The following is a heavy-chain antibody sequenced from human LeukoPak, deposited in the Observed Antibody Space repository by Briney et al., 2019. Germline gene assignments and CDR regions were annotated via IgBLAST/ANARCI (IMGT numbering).Heavy chain of an antibody. CDR2: ISGGSSYI. V-gene: IGHV3-21*01. CDR1: GFTFGSNS. D-gene: IGHD6-6*01. CDR3: ARGGSSSSGPSNY. J-gene: IGHJ4*02. Sequence: TGGSLRLSCAASGFTFGSNSMTWVRQAPGKGLEWVSSISGGSSYIYYADSVKGRFTISRDNAKNSLYLQMNSLRAEDTAVYYCARGGSSSSGPSNYWGQGTLVTVSS.